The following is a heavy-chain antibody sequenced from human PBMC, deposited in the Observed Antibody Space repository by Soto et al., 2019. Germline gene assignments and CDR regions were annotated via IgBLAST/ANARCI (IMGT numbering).Heavy chain of an antibody. J-gene: IGHJ4*02. D-gene: IGHD2-21*01. CDR2: IIPIFGTA. Sequence: QVQLVQSGAEVKKPGSSVKVSCKASGGTFSSYAISWVRQAPGQGLEWMGGIIPIFGTANYAEKFQGRVTITADKSTSKAYMKLSSLRAEDTAVYYCARTSAQSGAYGAFDYWGQGTLVTVSS. V-gene: IGHV1-69*06. CDR3: ARTSAQSGAYGAFDY. CDR1: GGTFSSYA.